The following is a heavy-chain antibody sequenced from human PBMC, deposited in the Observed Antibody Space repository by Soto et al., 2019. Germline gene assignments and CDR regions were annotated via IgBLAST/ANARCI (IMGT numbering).Heavy chain of an antibody. D-gene: IGHD4-17*01. V-gene: IGHV3-30*18. CDR3: AKNYGDYSRGYYYGMDV. Sequence: QVQLVESGGGVVQPGRSLRLSCAASGFTFSSYGIHWVRQAPGKGLEWVAVISYDGRNKYYADSVKGRFTISRDKSKTTLYLQMNSLRAEDTAVYYCAKNYGDYSRGYYYGMDVWGQGTTVTVSS. J-gene: IGHJ6*02. CDR2: ISYDGRNK. CDR1: GFTFSSYG.